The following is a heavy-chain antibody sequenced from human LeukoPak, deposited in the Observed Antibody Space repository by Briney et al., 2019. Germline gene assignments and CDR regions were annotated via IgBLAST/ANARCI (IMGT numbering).Heavy chain of an antibody. CDR2: ISAYNGNT. CDR1: GYTFTSYG. CDR3: ARGRGPRAIYYYYGMDV. Sequence: ASVKVSCKASGYTFTSYGISWVRQAPGQGLEWMGWISAYNGNTNYAQKLQGRVTMTTDTSTSTAYMELRSLRSDDTAVYYCARGRGPRAIYYYYGMDVWGQGTTVTVSS. J-gene: IGHJ6*02. D-gene: IGHD6-6*01. V-gene: IGHV1-18*01.